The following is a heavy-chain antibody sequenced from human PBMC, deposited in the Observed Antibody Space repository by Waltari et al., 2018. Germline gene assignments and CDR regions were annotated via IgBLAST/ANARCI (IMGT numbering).Heavy chain of an antibody. V-gene: IGHV4-59*01. CDR1: GGSSSSYT. CDR3: ARFTTVVVRLDAFDI. D-gene: IGHD2-15*01. CDR2: IYYSGST. Sequence: QVQLQEPAQGLVKPWETFSSTSIAPGGSSSSYTGTWSRRPPGKGLEWIGYIYYSGSTNYNPSLKSRVTISVDTSKNQFSLKLSSVTAADTAVYYCARFTTVVVRLDAFDIWGQGTMVTVSS. J-gene: IGHJ3*02.